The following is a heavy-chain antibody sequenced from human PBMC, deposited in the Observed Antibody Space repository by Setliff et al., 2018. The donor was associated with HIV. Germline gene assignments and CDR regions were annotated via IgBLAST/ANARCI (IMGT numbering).Heavy chain of an antibody. CDR1: GFTFSNYW. Sequence: PGGSLRLSCAASGFTFSNYWMHWVRQTPGKGLDWVSRIYKDGRSTSYPDSVKGRFTTSRDNARDTLFLQMNSLRVEDTAVYYCVRDGDHYDFDYWGQGTLVTVSS. CDR3: VRDGDHYDFDY. CDR2: IYKDGRST. D-gene: IGHD3-16*01. V-gene: IGHV3-74*01. J-gene: IGHJ4*02.